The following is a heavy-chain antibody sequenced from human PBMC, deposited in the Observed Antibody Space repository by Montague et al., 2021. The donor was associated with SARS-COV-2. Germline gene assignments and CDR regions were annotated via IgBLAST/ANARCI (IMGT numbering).Heavy chain of an antibody. J-gene: IGHJ6*02. CDR2: IDPSDSYT. D-gene: IGHD6-13*01. CDR3: ATDIAAAGQTYYYYYGMDD. Sequence: QSGAEVKKPGESLWISCKGSGYSFTSYWISWVRQMPGKGLEWMGRIDPSDSYTNYSPSFQGHVTISADKSISTAYLQWSSLKASDTAMYYCATDIAAAGQTYYYYYGMDDWGQGTTVTVSS. CDR1: GYSFTSYW. V-gene: IGHV5-10-1*01.